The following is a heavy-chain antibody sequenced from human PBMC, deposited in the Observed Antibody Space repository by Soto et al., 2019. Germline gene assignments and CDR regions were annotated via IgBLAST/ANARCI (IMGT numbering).Heavy chain of an antibody. CDR2: IRSKANSYAT. J-gene: IGHJ6*02. D-gene: IGHD6-13*01. CDR1: GFTFSGSA. V-gene: IGHV3-73*01. CDR3: ESRQQLVQGYYYYGMDV. Sequence: GGSLRLSCAASGFTFSGSAMHWVRQASGKGLEWVGRIRSKANSYATAYAASVKGRFTISRDDSKNTAYLQMNSLKTEDTAVYYCESRQQLVQGYYYYGMDVWGHGTTVTVSS.